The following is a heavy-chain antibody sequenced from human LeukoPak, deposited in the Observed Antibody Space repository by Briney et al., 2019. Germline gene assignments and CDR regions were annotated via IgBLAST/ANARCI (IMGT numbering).Heavy chain of an antibody. Sequence: ASVEVSCKASGYSFINFGLSWVRQAPGQGLEWMGWISAYNHNTNYAQKFQGRVTMTIDTSTTTVYMELRSLRSDDTAIYYCARDLMYCDTMSCYDGDFDCWGQGTPVTVSS. V-gene: IGHV1-18*01. CDR3: ARDLMYCDTMSCYDGDFDC. CDR1: GYSFINFG. CDR2: ISAYNHNT. J-gene: IGHJ4*02. D-gene: IGHD2-2*01.